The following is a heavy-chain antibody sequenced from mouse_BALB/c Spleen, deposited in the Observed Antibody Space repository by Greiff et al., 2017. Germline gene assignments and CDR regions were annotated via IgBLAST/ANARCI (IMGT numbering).Heavy chain of an antibody. J-gene: IGHJ2*01. CDR1: GDSITSGY. CDR3: ATRIYDGNYFDY. CDR2: ISYSGST. V-gene: IGHV3-8*02. D-gene: IGHD2-3*01. Sequence: EVQLVESGPSLVKPSQTLSLTCSVTGDSITSGYWNWIRKFPGNKLEYMGYISYSGSTYYNPSLKSRISITRDTSKNQYYLQLNSVTTEDTATYYCATRIYDGNYFDYWGQGTTLTVSS.